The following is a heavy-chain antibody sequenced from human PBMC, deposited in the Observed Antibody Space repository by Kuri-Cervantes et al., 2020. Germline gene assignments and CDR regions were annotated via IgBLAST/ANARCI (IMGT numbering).Heavy chain of an antibody. CDR2: ISGSGGST. V-gene: IGHV3-23*01. Sequence: GESLKISCAASGFTFSSYAMSWVRQAPGKGLEWVSAISGSGGSTYYADSVKGRFTISRDNAKNSLYLQMNSLRAEDTAVYYCARDRSIAAASIFDYWGQGTLVTVSS. CDR1: GFTFSSYA. CDR3: ARDRSIAAASIFDY. J-gene: IGHJ4*02. D-gene: IGHD6-13*01.